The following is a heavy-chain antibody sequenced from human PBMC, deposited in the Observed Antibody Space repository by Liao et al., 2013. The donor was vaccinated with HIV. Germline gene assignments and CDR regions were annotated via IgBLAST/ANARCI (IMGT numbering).Heavy chain of an antibody. V-gene: IGHV4-59*01. CDR3: ARESRAGSYYFDY. CDR1: GGSISSYY. Sequence: QVQLQESGSGLVKSSETLSLTCTVSGGSISSYYWSWIRQPPGKGLEWIGYIYYSGSTNYNPSLKSRVTISVDTSKNQFSLKLSSVTAADTAVYYCARESRAGSYYFDYWAREPGHRLL. J-gene: IGHJ4*02. CDR2: IYYSGST. D-gene: IGHD1-14*01.